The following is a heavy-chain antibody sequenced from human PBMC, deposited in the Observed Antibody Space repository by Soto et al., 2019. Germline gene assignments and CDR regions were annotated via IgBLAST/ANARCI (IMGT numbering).Heavy chain of an antibody. CDR1: GVSFSGGW. J-gene: IGHJ4*02. V-gene: IGHV3-15*05. D-gene: IGHD1-26*01. Sequence: EVQLVESGGGLVKPGGSLTLSCAASGVSFSGGWMSWVRQAAGKGLEWVGRIKSKNDGGTTDYAAPVKGRFTISRDASKHTLYLQMNSRKIEDTAVYYCTTDEWEWGQGPLVTVSS. CDR2: IKSKNDGGTT. CDR3: TTDEWE.